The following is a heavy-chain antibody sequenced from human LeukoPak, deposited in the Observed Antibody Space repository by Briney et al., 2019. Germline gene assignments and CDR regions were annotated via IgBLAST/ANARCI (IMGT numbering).Heavy chain of an antibody. CDR3: AKVTAAAGPSFDY. V-gene: IGHV3-23*01. CDR2: ISGSGGST. J-gene: IGHJ4*02. Sequence: SGGYLRLSCAASGFTFSSYAMSWVRQAPGKGLEWVSAISGSGGSTYYADSVKGRFTISRDNSKNTLYLQMNSLRAEDTAVYYCAKVTAAAGPSFDYWGQGTLVTVSS. D-gene: IGHD6-13*01. CDR1: GFTFSSYA.